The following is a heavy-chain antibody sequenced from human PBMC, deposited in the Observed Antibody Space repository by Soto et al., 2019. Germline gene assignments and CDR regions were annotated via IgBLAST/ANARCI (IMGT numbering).Heavy chain of an antibody. V-gene: IGHV4-31*03. D-gene: IGHD3-10*01. CDR2: IYYSGST. Sequence: SETLSLTCTVSGGSISSGGYYWSWIRQHPGKGLEWIGYIYYSGSTYYNPSLKSRVTISVDTSKNQFSLKLSSVTAADTAVYYCARDGRDGSGSYYISYYYYYMDVWGKGTTVTVSS. CDR1: GGSISSGGYY. J-gene: IGHJ6*03. CDR3: ARDGRDGSGSYYISYYYYYMDV.